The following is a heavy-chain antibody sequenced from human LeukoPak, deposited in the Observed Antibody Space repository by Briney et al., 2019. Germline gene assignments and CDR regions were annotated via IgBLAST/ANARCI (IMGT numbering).Heavy chain of an antibody. CDR3: ARERAYYYDSSGYFDY. J-gene: IGHJ4*02. V-gene: IGHV3-66*01. CDR1: GFTVSSNY. D-gene: IGHD3-22*01. CDR2: IYSGGST. Sequence: GGSLRLSCAASGFTVSSNYMSWVRQAPGKGLEWVSVIYSGGSTYYADSVKGRFTISRDNSKNTLYLQMNSLRAEDTAVYYCARERAYYYDSSGYFDYWGQGTLVTVSS.